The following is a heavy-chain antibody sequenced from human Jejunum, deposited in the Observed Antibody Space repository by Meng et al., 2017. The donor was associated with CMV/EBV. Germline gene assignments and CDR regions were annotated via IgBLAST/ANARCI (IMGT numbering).Heavy chain of an antibody. V-gene: IGHV4-59*01. CDR1: GGSISSYY. J-gene: IGHJ4*02. D-gene: IGHD1-7*01. Sequence: CTVSGGSISSYYWVWIRQPPGKGLGWIGYIYYSGSTNYNPSLKSRVTISVDTSKNQFSLKLSSVTAADTAVYYCARDPAGTTNFDYWGQGTLVTVSS. CDR3: ARDPAGTTNFDY. CDR2: IYYSGST.